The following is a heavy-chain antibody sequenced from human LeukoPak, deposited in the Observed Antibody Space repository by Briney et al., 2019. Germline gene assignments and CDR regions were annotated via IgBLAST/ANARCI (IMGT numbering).Heavy chain of an antibody. CDR3: ARRRRRATGGFDY. V-gene: IGHV4-39*01. CDR2: IYYSGST. D-gene: IGHD1-14*01. J-gene: IGHJ4*02. Sequence: SETLSLTCTVSGGSISSSSYYWGWIRQPPGKGLEWIGSIYYSGSTYYNPSLKSRVTISVDTSKNQFSLKLSSVTAADTAVYYCARRRRRATGGFDYRGQGTLVTVSS. CDR1: GGSISSSSYY.